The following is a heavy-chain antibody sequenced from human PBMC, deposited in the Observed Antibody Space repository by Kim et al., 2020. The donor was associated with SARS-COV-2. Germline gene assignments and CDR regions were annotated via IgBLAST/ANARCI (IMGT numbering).Heavy chain of an antibody. Sequence: SVKVSCKASGGTFSSYAISWVRQAPGQGLEWMGRIIPILGIANYAQKFQGRVTITADKSTSTAYMELSSLRSEDTAVYYCARGDSAAGQQDYYDSTTIKGDAFDIWGQGTMVTVSS. CDR3: ARGDSAAGQQDYYDSTTIKGDAFDI. CDR2: IIPILGIA. J-gene: IGHJ3*02. CDR1: GGTFSSYA. D-gene: IGHD3-22*01. V-gene: IGHV1-69*04.